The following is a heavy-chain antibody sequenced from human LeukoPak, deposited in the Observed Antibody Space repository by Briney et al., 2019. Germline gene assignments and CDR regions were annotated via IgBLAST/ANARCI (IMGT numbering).Heavy chain of an antibody. CDR2: ISGSGGST. V-gene: IGHV3-23*01. J-gene: IGHJ4*02. D-gene: IGHD4-23*01. Sequence: GGSLRLSCAASGFTFSSYAMSWVRQAPGKGLEWVSAISGSGGSTYFASSVKGRFTIFRDSSKNTLYLEMNSLRAEDTAIYYCAKGYGGKFFYFDYWGQGTLVTVSS. CDR3: AKGYGGKFFYFDY. CDR1: GFTFSSYA.